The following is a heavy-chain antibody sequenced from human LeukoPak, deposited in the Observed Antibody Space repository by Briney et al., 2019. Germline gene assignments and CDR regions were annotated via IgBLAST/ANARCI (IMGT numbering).Heavy chain of an antibody. CDR1: GFTSSYYN. J-gene: IGHJ6*03. Sequence: GGSLRLSCAASGFTSSYYNMNWARQAPGKALEWVSSITSSGAYIFYADSVRGRFTISRDNAKDSLYLQMNSLGPEDTAVYYCARDPYSGNYGNYYYYYMDVWGKGTTVTISS. D-gene: IGHD1-26*01. CDR3: ARDPYSGNYGNYYYYYMDV. V-gene: IGHV3-21*01. CDR2: ITSSGAYI.